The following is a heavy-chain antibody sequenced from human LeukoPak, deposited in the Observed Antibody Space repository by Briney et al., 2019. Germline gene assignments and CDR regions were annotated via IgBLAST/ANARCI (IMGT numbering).Heavy chain of an antibody. Sequence: PGGSLRLSCAASGFTFSSYAMSWVRQAPGKGLEWVSAISGSGGSTYYADSVKGRFTISRDNSKNTLYLQMNSLRAEDTAVYYCSGANSGEYFQHWGQGTLVTVSS. CDR1: GFTFSSYA. CDR3: SGANSGEYFQH. V-gene: IGHV3-23*01. D-gene: IGHD4-23*01. CDR2: ISGSGGST. J-gene: IGHJ1*01.